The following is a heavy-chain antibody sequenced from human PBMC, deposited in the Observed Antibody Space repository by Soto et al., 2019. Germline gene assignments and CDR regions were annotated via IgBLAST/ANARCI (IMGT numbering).Heavy chain of an antibody. CDR1: GFTFSNAW. J-gene: IGHJ4*02. CDR2: ISSSSYI. V-gene: IGHV3-21*01. CDR3: ARDKRDAYYFDY. Sequence: PGGSLRLSCAASGFTFSNAWMNWVRQAPGKGLEWVSSISSSSYIYYADSVKGRFTISRDNAKNSLYLQMNSLRAEDTAVYYCARDKRDAYYFDYWGQGTLVTVSS.